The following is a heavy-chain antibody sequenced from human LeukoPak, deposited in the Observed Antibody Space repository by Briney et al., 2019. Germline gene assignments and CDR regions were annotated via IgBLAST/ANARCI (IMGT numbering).Heavy chain of an antibody. CDR3: ARRLHYYGSGSYYDY. J-gene: IGHJ4*02. CDR2: INHSGST. D-gene: IGHD3-10*01. CDR1: GGSFSGYY. V-gene: IGHV4-34*01. Sequence: SETLSLTCAVYGGSFSGYYWSWIRQPPGKGLEWIGEINHSGSTNYNPSLKSRVTISVDTSKNQFSLKLSSVAAADTAVYYCARRLHYYGSGSYYDYWGQGTLVTVSS.